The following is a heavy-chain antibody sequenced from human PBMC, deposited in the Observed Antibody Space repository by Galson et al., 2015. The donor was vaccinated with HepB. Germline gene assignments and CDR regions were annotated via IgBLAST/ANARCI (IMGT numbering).Heavy chain of an antibody. D-gene: IGHD2-21*01. CDR1: GFTFSRYG. J-gene: IGHJ3*02. Sequence: SLRLSCAASGFTFSRYGLHWVRQPPVKGLEWVAAVSYDVSNKDYADSVKGRFTISRDNSKNTLHLQMSSLRPEDLAVHFCAADACGFDIWGQGTKVTVSS. V-gene: IGHV3-30*03. CDR3: AADACGFDI. CDR2: VSYDVSNK.